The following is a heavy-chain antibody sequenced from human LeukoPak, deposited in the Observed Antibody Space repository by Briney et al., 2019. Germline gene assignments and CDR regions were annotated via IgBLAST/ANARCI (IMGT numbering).Heavy chain of an antibody. D-gene: IGHD2-2*01. J-gene: IGHJ4*02. V-gene: IGHV3-21*01. CDR2: ISSSSSYI. CDR3: ARALGYCSSTSCKPINFDY. CDR1: GFTFSSYS. Sequence: PGGSLRLSCAASGFTFSSYSMSWVRQAPGKGLEWVSSISSSSSYIYYADSVKGRFTISRDNAKNSLYLQMNSLRAEDTAVYYCARALGYCSSTSCKPINFDYWGQGTLVTVSS.